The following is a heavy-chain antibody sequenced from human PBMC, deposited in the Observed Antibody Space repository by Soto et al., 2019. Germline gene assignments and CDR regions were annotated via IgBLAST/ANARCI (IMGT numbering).Heavy chain of an antibody. CDR1: GFTFSSYG. CDR3: AKHGETMFDY. CDR2: ISYDGSNK. Sequence: QVQLVESGGGVVQPGRSLRLPCAASGFTFSSYGMHWVRQAPGKGLEWVAVISYDGSNKYYADSVKGRFTISRDNSKNTLYLQMNSLRAEDTAVYYCAKHGETMFDYWGQGTLVTVSS. V-gene: IGHV3-30*18. J-gene: IGHJ4*02.